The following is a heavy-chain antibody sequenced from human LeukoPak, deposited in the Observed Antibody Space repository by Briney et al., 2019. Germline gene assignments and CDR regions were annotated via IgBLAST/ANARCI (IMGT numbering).Heavy chain of an antibody. V-gene: IGHV1-69*13. Sequence: SVKVSCKASGYTFTSYYMYWVRQAPGQGLEWMGGIIPIFGTANYAQKFQGRVTITADESTSTAYMELSSLRSEDTAVYYCARGRYDILTGYYVDAFDIWGQGTMVTVSS. D-gene: IGHD3-9*01. CDR1: GYTFTSYY. CDR3: ARGRYDILTGYYVDAFDI. J-gene: IGHJ3*02. CDR2: IIPIFGTA.